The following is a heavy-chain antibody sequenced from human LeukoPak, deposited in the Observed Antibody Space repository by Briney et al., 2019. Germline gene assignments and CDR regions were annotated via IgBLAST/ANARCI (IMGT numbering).Heavy chain of an antibody. J-gene: IGHJ4*02. CDR3: ARSQISIAVAGVEFDY. V-gene: IGHV3-30-3*01. Sequence: GGSLRLSCAASGFTFSSYAMHWVRQAPGKGLEWVAVISYDGSNKYYADSVKGRFTISRDNSKNTLYLQMNSLRAEDTAVYYCARSQISIAVAGVEFDYWGQGTLVTVSS. CDR2: ISYDGSNK. CDR1: GFTFSSYA. D-gene: IGHD6-19*01.